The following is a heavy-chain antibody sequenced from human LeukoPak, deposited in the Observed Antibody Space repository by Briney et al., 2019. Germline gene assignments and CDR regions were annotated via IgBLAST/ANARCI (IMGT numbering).Heavy chain of an antibody. J-gene: IGHJ4*02. CDR2: IYHSGST. D-gene: IGHD2-2*01. CDR1: GGSISSNSYY. V-gene: IGHV4-39*07. Sequence: SETLSLTCAVSGGSISSNSYYWGWIRQPPGKGLEWIGSIYHSGSTYYNPSLKSRVTISVDTSKNQFSLKLSSVTAADTAVYYCASGGMAPAFDYWGQGTLVTVSS. CDR3: ASGGMAPAFDY.